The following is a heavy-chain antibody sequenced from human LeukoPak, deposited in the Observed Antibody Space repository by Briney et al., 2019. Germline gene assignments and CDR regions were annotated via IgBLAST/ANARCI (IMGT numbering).Heavy chain of an antibody. J-gene: IGHJ4*02. CDR1: GFTFSSYA. CDR3: ARDRDTYFDY. CDR2: ISYDGSNK. Sequence: GGSLRLSCAASGFTFSSYAMHWVRQAPGKGLEWVAVISYDGSNKYYADSVKGRFTISRDNSKNTLYLQMNSLRAEDTAAYYCARDRDTYFDYWGQGTLVTVSS. V-gene: IGHV3-30-3*01.